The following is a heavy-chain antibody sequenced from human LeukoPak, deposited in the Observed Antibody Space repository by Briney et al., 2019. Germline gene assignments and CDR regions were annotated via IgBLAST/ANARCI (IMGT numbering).Heavy chain of an antibody. V-gene: IGHV3-23*01. J-gene: IGHJ4*02. CDR2: ISGSGGST. CDR1: GFTFSSYA. CDR3: AKDSHLPEVWRWDY. D-gene: IGHD6-19*01. Sequence: GGSLRLSCAASGFTFSSYAMSWVRQAPGKGLEWVSAISGSGGSTYYADSVKGRFTISRDSSKNTLYLQMNSLRAEDTAVYYCAKDSHLPEVWRWDYWGQGTLVTVSS.